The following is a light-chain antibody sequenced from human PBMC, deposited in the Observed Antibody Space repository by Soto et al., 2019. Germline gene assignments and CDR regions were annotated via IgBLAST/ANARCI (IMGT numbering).Light chain of an antibody. CDR2: NVS. J-gene: IGLJ1*01. CDR1: SSDVGGYNS. CDR3: SSYTSSNTCL. V-gene: IGLV2-14*03. Sequence: GTSSDVGGYNSVSWYQQHPGKAPKLMIYNVSNRPSGVSDRFSGSKSGNTASLTISGLQAEDEADYYCSSYTSSNTCLFGTGTKVTVL.